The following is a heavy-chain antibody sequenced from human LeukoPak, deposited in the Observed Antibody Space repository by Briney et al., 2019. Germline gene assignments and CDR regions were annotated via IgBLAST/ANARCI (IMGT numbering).Heavy chain of an antibody. J-gene: IGHJ6*01. Sequence: GGSLRLSCAASGFTFGNYWMAWVRQAPGKGLEWVSYISSSSSYIYYADSVKGRFTISRDNAENSLYLQMNSLRAEDTAVYYCARGSEGYCSGGGCYYGMDVWGQGTTVTVSS. CDR3: ARGSEGYCSGGGCYYGMDV. D-gene: IGHD2-15*01. V-gene: IGHV3-21*01. CDR2: ISSSSSYI. CDR1: GFTFGNYW.